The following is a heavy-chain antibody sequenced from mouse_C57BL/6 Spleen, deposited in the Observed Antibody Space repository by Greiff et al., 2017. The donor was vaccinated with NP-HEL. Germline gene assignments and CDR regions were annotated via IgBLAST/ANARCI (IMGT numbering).Heavy chain of an antibody. Sequence: QVQLQQSGAELVKPGASVKISCKASGYAFSSYWMNWVKQRPGKGLEWIGQIYPGDGDTNYNGKFKGKATLTADKSSSTAYMQLSSLTSEDSAVYFCARGYYYGSSLYYAMDYWGQGTSVTVSS. CDR3: ARGYYYGSSLYYAMDY. J-gene: IGHJ4*01. D-gene: IGHD1-1*01. CDR2: IYPGDGDT. CDR1: GYAFSSYW. V-gene: IGHV1-80*01.